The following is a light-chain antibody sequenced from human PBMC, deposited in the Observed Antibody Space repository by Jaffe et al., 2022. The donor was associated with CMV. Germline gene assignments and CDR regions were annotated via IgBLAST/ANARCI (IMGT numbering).Light chain of an antibody. CDR3: QHYDILPPRKLT. CDR1: HDISTY. Sequence: DIQMTQSPSSLSASVGDRVTITCRANHDISTYLSWYQQKPGKAPKLLIFDTSNSQTGVPSRFSGTGSVTHFTLTISSLQPEDVATYYCQHYDILPPRKLTFGQGTRLE. CDR2: DTS. J-gene: IGKJ5*01. V-gene: IGKV1-33*01.